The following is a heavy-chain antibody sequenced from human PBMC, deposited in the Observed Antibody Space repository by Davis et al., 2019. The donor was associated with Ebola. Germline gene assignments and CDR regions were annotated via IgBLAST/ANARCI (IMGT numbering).Heavy chain of an antibody. D-gene: IGHD4-17*01. CDR1: GGSVSSGSYY. V-gene: IGHV4-61*01. CDR2: IYYSGST. Sequence: MPSETLSLTCTVPGGSVSSGSYYWSWIRQPPGKGLEWIGYIYYSGSTNYNPSLKSRVTISVDTSKNQFSLKLSSVTAADTAVYYCARGTVTPDYWGQETLVTVSS. CDR3: ARGTVTPDY. J-gene: IGHJ4*02.